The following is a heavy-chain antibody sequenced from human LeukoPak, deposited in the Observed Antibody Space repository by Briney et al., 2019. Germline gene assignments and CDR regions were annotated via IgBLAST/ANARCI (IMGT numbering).Heavy chain of an antibody. CDR1: GYTLTELS. CDR3: ATVIPSYYDSSGYGKNWFDP. Sequence: ASVKVSCKVSGYTLTELSMHWVRQAPGKGLEWMGGFDPEDGETIYAQKFQGRVTMTEDTPTDTAYMELSSLRSEDTAVYYCATVIPSYYDSSGYGKNWFDPWGQGTLVTVSS. D-gene: IGHD3-22*01. CDR2: FDPEDGET. J-gene: IGHJ5*02. V-gene: IGHV1-24*01.